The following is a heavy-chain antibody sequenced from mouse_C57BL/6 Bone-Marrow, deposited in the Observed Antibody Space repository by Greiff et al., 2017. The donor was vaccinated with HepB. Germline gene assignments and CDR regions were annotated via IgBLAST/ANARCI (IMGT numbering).Heavy chain of an antibody. CDR3: ARGGYGSSYPYFDY. D-gene: IGHD1-1*01. CDR1: GFTFSDYY. CDR2: INYDGSNT. V-gene: IGHV5-16*01. Sequence: EVKLVESEGGLVQPGSSMKLSCTASGFTFSDYYIAWARQVPEKGLEWVANINYDGSNTYYLEYLKSRFTISGDNATNILYLQMSSLKSEDTATYSGARGGYGSSYPYFDYWGQGTTLTVSS. J-gene: IGHJ2*01.